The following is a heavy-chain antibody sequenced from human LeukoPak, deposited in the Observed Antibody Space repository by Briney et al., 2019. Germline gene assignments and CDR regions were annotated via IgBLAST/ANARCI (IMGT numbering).Heavy chain of an antibody. Sequence: GGSLRLSCAASGFTFNTYAMTWVRQAPGKGLEWVSVIGGSGVSTYYADSVTGRFTISRDNSRDTLYLQMNSLRAEDTAVYYCAKGGRGTDSRGQGTLVTVSS. CDR1: GFTFNTYA. CDR2: IGGSGVST. V-gene: IGHV3-23*01. J-gene: IGHJ4*02. CDR3: AKGGRGTDS. D-gene: IGHD3-16*01.